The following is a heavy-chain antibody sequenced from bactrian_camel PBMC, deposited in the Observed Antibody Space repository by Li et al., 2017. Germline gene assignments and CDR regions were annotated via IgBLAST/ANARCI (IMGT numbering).Heavy chain of an antibody. D-gene: IGHD7*01. V-gene: IGHV3S1*01. CDR1: GYRYRRYW. Sequence: VQLVESGGGAVQAGGSLRLSCVVHGYRYRRYWMGWFRQAPGLEHEGVASINSDGTTYYSDSVKGRFTISRGNAGTKTVLYLQMDSLKPEDAATYYCAMRPLISGAPPFTSAQYTFWGQGTQVTVS. CDR2: INSDGTT. CDR3: AMRPLISGAPPFTSAQYTF. J-gene: IGHJ4*01.